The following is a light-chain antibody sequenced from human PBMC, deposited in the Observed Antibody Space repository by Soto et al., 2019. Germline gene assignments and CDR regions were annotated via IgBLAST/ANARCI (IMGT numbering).Light chain of an antibody. CDR3: TSYTSSSTYV. Sequence: QFALTQPASVSGCPGQSITISCTGTSIDVGGYNYVFWYQHPPGKAPKLMIYDVTNRPSGVSNRFSGSKSGNTASLTISGLQAEDEADYYCTSYTSSSTYVFGTGTKVTVL. V-gene: IGLV2-14*03. CDR1: SIDVGGYNY. J-gene: IGLJ1*01. CDR2: DVT.